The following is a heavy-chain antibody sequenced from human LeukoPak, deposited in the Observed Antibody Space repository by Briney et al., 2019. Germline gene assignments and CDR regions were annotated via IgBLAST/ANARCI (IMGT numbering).Heavy chain of an antibody. J-gene: IGHJ4*02. CDR2: IYYSGTT. Sequence: SETLSLTCTVSGTSMRSYYWSWIRQPPGKGLEWIGYIYYSGTTSYNPSLKSRGTISVDTSKNQFSLKLSSVTAGDTAVYYCARGPGSGTYWAFDYWGQGTLVTVSS. V-gene: IGHV4-59*01. D-gene: IGHD1-26*01. CDR3: ARGPGSGTYWAFDY. CDR1: GTSMRSYY.